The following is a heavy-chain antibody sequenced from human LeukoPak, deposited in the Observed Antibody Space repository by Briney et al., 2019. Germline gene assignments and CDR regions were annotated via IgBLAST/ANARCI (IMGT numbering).Heavy chain of an antibody. V-gene: IGHV3-23*01. CDR2: ITGSGDNT. CDR1: GFTFNSQG. J-gene: IGHJ2*01. Sequence: GGSLRLSCAASGFTFNSQGMAWVRQAPAKGLEWVSAITGSGDNTYYADSVKGRFTISRNNSKNTLYLQMNSLSAEDTAVYYCAKMQGYFDLWGRGTLVTVSS. CDR3: AKMQGYFDL.